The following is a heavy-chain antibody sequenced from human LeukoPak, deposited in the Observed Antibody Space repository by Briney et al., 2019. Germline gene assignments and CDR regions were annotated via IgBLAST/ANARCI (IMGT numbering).Heavy chain of an antibody. V-gene: IGHV3-23*01. CDR3: AKGGMGYDSSGYLYFDY. J-gene: IGHJ4*02. D-gene: IGHD3-22*01. CDR1: GFTFSNYA. CDR2: ISGSGGST. Sequence: TGGSLRLSCAAPGFTFSNYAMRWVRQGPGKGLEWVSAISGSGGSTYYADSVKGRFTISRDNSKNTLYLQMNSLRAEDTAVYYCAKGGMGYDSSGYLYFDYWGQGTLVTVSS.